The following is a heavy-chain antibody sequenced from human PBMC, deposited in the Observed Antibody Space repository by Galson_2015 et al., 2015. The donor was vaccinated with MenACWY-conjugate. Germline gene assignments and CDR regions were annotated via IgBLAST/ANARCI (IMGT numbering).Heavy chain of an antibody. Sequence: QSGAEVKKPGESLKISCKASGYRFTNSWIAWVRQMPGKGLEWMGIIYPSDSDTRYSPSFQGQVTISADKSIDTAYLQWSSLKASGTAMYYCARQGSSSSWFDPWGQGTLVTVSS. J-gene: IGHJ5*02. V-gene: IGHV5-51*01. CDR2: IYPSDSDT. CDR1: GYRFTNSW. D-gene: IGHD6-6*01. CDR3: ARQGSSSSWFDP.